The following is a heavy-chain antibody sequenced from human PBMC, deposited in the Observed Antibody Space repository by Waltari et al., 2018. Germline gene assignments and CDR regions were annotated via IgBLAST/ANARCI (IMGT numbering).Heavy chain of an antibody. J-gene: IGHJ4*02. Sequence: QLQLQESGPGLVKPSETLSLTCTVSGGSISSSSYYWGWIRQPPGKGLEWIGSIYYSGSTYYNPSLKSRVTISVDTSKNQFSLKLSSVTAADTAVYYCARTRVEMATIEKYYFDYWGQGTLVTVSS. CDR3: ARTRVEMATIEKYYFDY. D-gene: IGHD5-12*01. CDR1: GGSISSSSYY. V-gene: IGHV4-39*01. CDR2: IYYSGST.